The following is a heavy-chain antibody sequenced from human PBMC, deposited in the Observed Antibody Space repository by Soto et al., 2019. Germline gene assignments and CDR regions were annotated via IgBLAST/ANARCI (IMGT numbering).Heavy chain of an antibody. Sequence: QVQLVESGGGVVQPGRSLRLSCAASGFTFSSSGMHWVRQATDKELEWVAVTSYDGSSGYYADSVRGRFTISRDNSKNTLYLQMNSLRAEDTAVYYRAKSPPAVAGYFYYLDQGTLVTVSS. J-gene: IGHJ4*02. D-gene: IGHD6-19*01. CDR3: AKSPPAVAGYFYY. CDR1: GFTFSSSG. CDR2: TSYDGSSG. V-gene: IGHV3-30*18.